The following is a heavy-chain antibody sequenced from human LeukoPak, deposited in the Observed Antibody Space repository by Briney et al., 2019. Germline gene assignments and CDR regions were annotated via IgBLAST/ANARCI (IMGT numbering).Heavy chain of an antibody. CDR1: GFTFSSYS. D-gene: IGHD6-13*01. J-gene: IGHJ5*02. CDR2: LSSGSNYI. CDR3: ATGSGYISSNWFDP. V-gene: IGHV3-21*01. Sequence: PGGSLRLSCVASGFTFSSYSMSWVRQAPGKGLEWVSSLSSGSNYIYYADSVKGRFTISRDNAKNLVSLEMNSLRAEDTAVYHCATGSGYISSNWFDPWGQGTLVIVSS.